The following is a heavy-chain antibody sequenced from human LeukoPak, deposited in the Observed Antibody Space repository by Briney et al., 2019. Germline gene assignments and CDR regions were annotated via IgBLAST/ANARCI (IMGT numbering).Heavy chain of an antibody. Sequence: SVRVSCKASGGTFSSYAISWVRQAPGQGLEWMGGIIPIFGTANYAQKFQGRVTITADESTSTAYMELSSLRSEDTAVYYCARDIDGYNPRNPYDAFDIWGQGTMVTVSS. J-gene: IGHJ3*02. CDR3: ARDIDGYNPRNPYDAFDI. CDR1: GGTFSSYA. CDR2: IIPIFGTA. V-gene: IGHV1-69*13. D-gene: IGHD5-24*01.